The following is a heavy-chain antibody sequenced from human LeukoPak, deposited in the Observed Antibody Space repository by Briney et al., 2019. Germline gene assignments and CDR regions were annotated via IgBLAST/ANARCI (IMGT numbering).Heavy chain of an antibody. CDR2: IKSKTDGGTT. V-gene: IGHV3-15*01. CDR1: GFTFSSYW. J-gene: IGHJ4*02. CDR3: TTVADLGYCSSTSCYMYY. Sequence: PGGSLRLSCAASGFTFSSYWMSWVRQAPGKGLEWVGRIKSKTDGGTTDYAAPVKGRFTISRDDSKNTLYLQMTSLKTEDTAVYYCTTVADLGYCSSTSCYMYYWGQGTLVTVSS. D-gene: IGHD2-2*02.